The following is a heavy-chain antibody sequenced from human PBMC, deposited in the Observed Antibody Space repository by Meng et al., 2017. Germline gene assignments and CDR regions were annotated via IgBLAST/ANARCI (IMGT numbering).Heavy chain of an antibody. J-gene: IGHJ4*02. V-gene: IGHV1-69*01. CDR1: VSTFSNYA. Sequence: QVQLLQSGAEVKKPWSSVKVSCNASVSTFSNYAISWVRQAPGQGLEWIGGIIPIFGTANYAQKFQGRVTITADESTSTAYMELSSLRSEDTAVYYCARVLRDGYNLGYWGQGTLVTVSS. D-gene: IGHD5-24*01. CDR2: IIPIFGTA. CDR3: ARVLRDGYNLGY.